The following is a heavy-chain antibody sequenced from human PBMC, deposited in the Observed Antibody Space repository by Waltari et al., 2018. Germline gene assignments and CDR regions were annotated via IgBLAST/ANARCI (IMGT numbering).Heavy chain of an antibody. Sequence: QVQLVQSGAEVKKPGSSVKVSCKASGGTFSSYAISWVRQAPGKGLEWMGGSIPISGTANYAQKFQGRVTITADESTSTAYMELSSLRSEDTAVYYCARVRGGGQWPLFDYWGQGTLVTVSS. V-gene: IGHV1-69*12. CDR3: ARVRGGGQWPLFDY. CDR2: SIPISGTA. D-gene: IGHD6-19*01. CDR1: GGTFSSYA. J-gene: IGHJ4*02.